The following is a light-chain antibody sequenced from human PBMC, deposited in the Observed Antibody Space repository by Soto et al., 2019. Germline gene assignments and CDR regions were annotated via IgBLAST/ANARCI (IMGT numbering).Light chain of an antibody. CDR3: NAQADNGKHV. V-gene: IGLV2-8*01. CDR1: SNDVGHSSF. Sequence: QSALTQPPSASGYPGQSVTISCTGNSNDVGHSSFISWYQQHPCKGPKLIIYELSKRPSGVPDRFSGSKSGNTASLSVSGLQDEDEADYFCNAQADNGKHVFGTGTKLTVL. J-gene: IGLJ1*01. CDR2: ELS.